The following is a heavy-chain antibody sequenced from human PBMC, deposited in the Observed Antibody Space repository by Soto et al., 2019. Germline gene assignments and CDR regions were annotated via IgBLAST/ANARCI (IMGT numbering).Heavy chain of an antibody. CDR2: IYYSGST. D-gene: IGHD2-21*02. J-gene: IGHJ4*02. V-gene: IGHV4-30-4*01. CDR1: GGSISSGDYY. Sequence: PSETLSLTCTVSGGSISSGDYYWSWIRQPPGKGLEWIGYIYYSGSTYYNPSLKSRVTISVDTSKNQFSLKLSSVTAADTAVYYCARHIVVVTAIPLDYWGQGTLVTVSS. CDR3: ARHIVVVTAIPLDY.